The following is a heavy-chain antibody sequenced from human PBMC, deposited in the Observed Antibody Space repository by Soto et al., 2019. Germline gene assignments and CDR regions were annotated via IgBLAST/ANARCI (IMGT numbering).Heavy chain of an antibody. J-gene: IGHJ6*02. Sequence: SVKVSCKASGFTFTSSAVQWVRQARGQRLEWIGWIVVGSGNTNYAQKFQERVTITRDISTSTAYMELSSLRSEDTAVYYCARGDATKLGVTNYYGMDVWGQGTTVTVSS. V-gene: IGHV1-58*01. D-gene: IGHD3-10*01. CDR1: GFTFTSSA. CDR2: IVVGSGNT. CDR3: ARGDATKLGVTNYYGMDV.